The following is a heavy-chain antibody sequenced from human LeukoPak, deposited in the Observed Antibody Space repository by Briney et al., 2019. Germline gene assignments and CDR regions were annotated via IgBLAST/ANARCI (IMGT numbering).Heavy chain of an antibody. Sequence: SETLSLTCTVSNGSISSDTYFWSWIRQPPGKGLEWIGYIYYSGSTYYNPSLKSRVTISVDTSKNQFSLKLSSVTAADTAVYYCASAGSGGSPIAFDIWGQGTMVTVSS. V-gene: IGHV4-30-4*07. CDR3: ASAGSGGSPIAFDI. CDR2: IYYSGST. CDR1: NGSISSDTYF. J-gene: IGHJ3*02. D-gene: IGHD2-15*01.